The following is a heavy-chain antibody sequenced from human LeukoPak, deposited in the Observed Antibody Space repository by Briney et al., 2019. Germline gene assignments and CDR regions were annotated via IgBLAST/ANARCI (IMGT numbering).Heavy chain of an antibody. Sequence: PGGSLRLSCAASGFTFSSYWMSWVRQAPGKGLEWVSAISGSGGSTYYADSVKGRFTISRDNSKNTLYLQMNSLRAEDTAVYYCAKDLGSGSYYNVGFDYWGQGTLVTVSS. CDR3: AKDLGSGSYYNVGFDY. V-gene: IGHV3-23*01. D-gene: IGHD3-10*01. J-gene: IGHJ4*02. CDR2: ISGSGGST. CDR1: GFTFSSYW.